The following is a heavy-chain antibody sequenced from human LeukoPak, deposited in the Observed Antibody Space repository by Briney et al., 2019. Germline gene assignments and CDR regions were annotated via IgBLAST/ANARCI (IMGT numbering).Heavy chain of an antibody. Sequence: GGSLRLSCAASGFTFSTYGMHWVRQAPGKGLEWVAFIRYDAINKYYADSVKGRFTISRDNAKNSLYLQMNSLRAEDTAVYYCASLSSSWYLGPFDPWGQGTLVTVSS. CDR1: GFTFSTYG. D-gene: IGHD6-13*01. V-gene: IGHV3-30*02. J-gene: IGHJ5*02. CDR3: ASLSSSWYLGPFDP. CDR2: IRYDAINK.